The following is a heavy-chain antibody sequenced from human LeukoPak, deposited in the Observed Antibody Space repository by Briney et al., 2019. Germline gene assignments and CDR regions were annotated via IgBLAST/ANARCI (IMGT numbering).Heavy chain of an antibody. CDR1: GYTFTSYG. Sequence: GASVKVSCKASGYTFTSYGISWVRQAPGQGLEWMGWISAYNGNTNYAQKLQGRVTMTTDTSTSTAYMELRSLRSDDTAVYYCARALTYYYDSSGYYDYYYGMDVWGQGTTVTVSS. CDR3: ARALTYYYDSSGYYDYYYGMDV. J-gene: IGHJ6*02. V-gene: IGHV1-18*01. CDR2: ISAYNGNT. D-gene: IGHD3-22*01.